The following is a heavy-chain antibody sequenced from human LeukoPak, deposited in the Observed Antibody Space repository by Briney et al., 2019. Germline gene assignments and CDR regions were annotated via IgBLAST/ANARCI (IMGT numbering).Heavy chain of an antibody. CDR3: ARDGTNSIYYDFWSWVRSEGGANNWFDP. V-gene: IGHV4-34*01. CDR1: GGSLSGYY. J-gene: IGHJ5*02. D-gene: IGHD3-3*01. Sequence: SSETLSLTSAVYGGSLSGYYWCWIRPPPGKGLEWIGEINHSGSTNYNPSLKSRVTISVHTSKKQFSLKLSTVTSADTAVYYCARDGTNSIYYDFWSWVRSEGGANNWFDPWGQGTLVTVSS. CDR2: INHSGST.